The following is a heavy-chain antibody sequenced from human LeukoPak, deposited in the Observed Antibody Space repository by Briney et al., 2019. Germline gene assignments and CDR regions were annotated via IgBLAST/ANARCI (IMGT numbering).Heavy chain of an antibody. D-gene: IGHD5-12*01. CDR3: ARNLLDIADPWESSEY. CDR2: MNPNSGNT. V-gene: IGHV1-8*01. Sequence: GASVKVSCKASAYTFTSYDINWVRQATGQGPEWMGWMNPNSGNTGYAQKFQGRVTMTRNTSISTAYMELSSLRSEDTAVYYCARNLLDIADPWESSEYWGQGTLVTVSS. CDR1: AYTFTSYD. J-gene: IGHJ4*02.